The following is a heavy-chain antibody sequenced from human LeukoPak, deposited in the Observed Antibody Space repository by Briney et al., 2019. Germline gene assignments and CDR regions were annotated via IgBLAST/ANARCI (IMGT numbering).Heavy chain of an antibody. CDR3: AKGDSSGWYYFDY. J-gene: IGHJ4*02. V-gene: IGHV3-23*01. CDR1: GFTFSSYA. CDR2: ISGSGGST. Sequence: GGSLRLSCAASGFTFSSYAMSWVRQAPGKGLEWVSAISGSGGSTYYADSVKGRFTISRDNSKNTLCLQMNSLRAEDTAVYYCAKGDSSGWYYFDYWGQGTLVTVSS. D-gene: IGHD6-19*01.